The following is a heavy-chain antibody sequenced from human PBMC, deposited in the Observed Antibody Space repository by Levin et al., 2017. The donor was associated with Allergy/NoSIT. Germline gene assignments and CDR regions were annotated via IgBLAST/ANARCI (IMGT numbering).Heavy chain of an antibody. CDR3: ATGYSSSYYSFIF. V-gene: IGHV3-23*01. CDR1: GFIFSSHG. Sequence: GESLKISCAVSGFIFSSHGMTWVRQAPGKGLEWVSSISRTGSRTYYADSVKGRFTISRDNSKNTLSLQMNSLRAEDTAVYYCATGYSSSYYSFIFWGQGTLVTVSS. CDR2: ISRTGSRT. J-gene: IGHJ4*02. D-gene: IGHD6-13*01.